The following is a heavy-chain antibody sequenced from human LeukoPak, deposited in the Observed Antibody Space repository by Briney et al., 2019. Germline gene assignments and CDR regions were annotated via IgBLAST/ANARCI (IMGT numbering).Heavy chain of an antibody. CDR1: GFTFRNYG. CDR2: IWYDGSNK. CDR3: AKDHVGSGWYGCGY. Sequence: GGSPRLSCAASGFTFRNYGMHWVRQAPGKGLEWVAVIWYDGSNKYYADSVKGRFTISRDNSKNTLYLQMNSLRAEDTAVYYCAKDHVGSGWYGCGYWGQGTLVTVSS. J-gene: IGHJ4*02. V-gene: IGHV3-30*02. D-gene: IGHD6-19*01.